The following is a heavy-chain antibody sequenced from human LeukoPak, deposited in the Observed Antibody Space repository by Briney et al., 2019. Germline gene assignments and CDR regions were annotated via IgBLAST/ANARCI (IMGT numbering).Heavy chain of an antibody. CDR1: GGSISSGGYY. CDR3: ARGGGSCYSCEYFQH. D-gene: IGHD2-15*01. CDR2: IYYSGST. V-gene: IGHV4-31*03. J-gene: IGHJ1*01. Sequence: SETLSLTCTVSGGSISSGGYYWSWIRQHPGKGLEWIGYIYYSGSTYYNPSLKSRVTISVDTSKNQFSLKLSSVTAADTAVYYCARGGGSCYSCEYFQHWGQGTLVTVSS.